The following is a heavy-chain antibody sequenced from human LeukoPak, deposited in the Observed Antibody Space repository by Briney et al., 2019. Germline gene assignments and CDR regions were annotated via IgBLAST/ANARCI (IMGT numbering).Heavy chain of an antibody. Sequence: SETLSPTCAVYGGSSSGYYWSSIRQPPGKGLEWIAEIKHSGTTNYHPYLKSRVAISVDTSKNQFSLKMSSVTAADTAVYFCARETYCSSTSCYSAYYYYYMDVWGKGTTVTVSS. CDR1: GGSSSGYY. CDR2: IKHSGTT. CDR3: ARETYCSSTSCYSAYYYYYMDV. J-gene: IGHJ6*03. D-gene: IGHD2-2*01. V-gene: IGHV4-34*01.